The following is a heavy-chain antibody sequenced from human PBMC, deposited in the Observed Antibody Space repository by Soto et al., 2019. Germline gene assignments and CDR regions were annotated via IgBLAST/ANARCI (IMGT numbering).Heavy chain of an antibody. CDR2: VDPKNGNT. J-gene: IGHJ4*02. V-gene: IGHV1-8*01. Sequence: ASVKVSCKPSGYTFNNYDINWVRQAPGQGLEWMGWVDPKNGNTGYAHKFQGRVTMTWDTSITTAYMELSSLRSDDTAVYYCARAAPHYNIGPPGDFWGQGTLVTVSS. D-gene: IGHD3-22*01. CDR3: ARAAPHYNIGPPGDF. CDR1: GYTFNNYD.